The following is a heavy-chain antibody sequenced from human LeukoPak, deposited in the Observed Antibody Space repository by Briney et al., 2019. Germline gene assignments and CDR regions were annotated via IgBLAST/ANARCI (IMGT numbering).Heavy chain of an antibody. CDR2: INPSGGST. CDR3: ARGEGYCSGGSCLDWFDP. J-gene: IGHJ5*02. V-gene: IGHV1-46*01. CDR1: GYTFTGYY. D-gene: IGHD2-15*01. Sequence: ASVKVSCKASGYTFTGYYMHWVRQAPGQGLEWMGIINPSGGSTSYAQKFRGRVTMTRDMSTSTVYMELSSLRSEDTAVYYCARGEGYCSGGSCLDWFDPWGQGTLVTVSS.